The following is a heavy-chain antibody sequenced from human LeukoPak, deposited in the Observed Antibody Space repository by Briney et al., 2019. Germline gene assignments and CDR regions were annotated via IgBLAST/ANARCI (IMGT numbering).Heavy chain of an antibody. V-gene: IGHV3-30*18. CDR1: GFTFSSYG. J-gene: IGHJ4*02. Sequence: GGSLRLSCAASGFTFSSYGMHWVRQAPGKGLEWVAVISYDGSNKYYADSVKGRFTISRDNSKNTLYLQMNSLRAEDTAVYYCAKDHRRYCSGGSCYSGFFDYWGQGTLVTVSS. D-gene: IGHD2-15*01. CDR2: ISYDGSNK. CDR3: AKDHRRYCSGGSCYSGFFDY.